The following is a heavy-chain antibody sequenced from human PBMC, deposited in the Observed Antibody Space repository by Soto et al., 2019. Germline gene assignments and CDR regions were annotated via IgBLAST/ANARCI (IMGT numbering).Heavy chain of an antibody. D-gene: IGHD5-18*01. V-gene: IGHV1-46*01. CDR3: ARDIGARYGTDFDY. CDR1: GYTFTSYY. CDR2: INPSGGST. J-gene: IGHJ4*02. Sequence: QVQLVQSGAEVKKPGASVKVSCKASGYTFTSYYMHWVRQAPGQGLEWMGIINPSGGSTSYAQKCQGRATTTRDTSTSTVYMDLSRLRSEDTAVYYCARDIGARYGTDFDYWGQGTLVTVSS.